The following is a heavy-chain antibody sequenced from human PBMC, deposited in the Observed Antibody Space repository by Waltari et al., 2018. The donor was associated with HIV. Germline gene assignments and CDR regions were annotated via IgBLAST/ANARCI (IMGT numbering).Heavy chain of an antibody. V-gene: IGHV3-23*01. CDR2: ISKGASRA. CDR1: GLICGNYA. J-gene: IGHJ4*02. CDR3: AREDYHYDNSAYYGAYYFDF. Sequence: EVQLLESGGGLVQPGELLRLSCAGAGLICGNYAMFWVRHTPGKGLEWVSGISKGASRAYYADSVKGRFTISRDNSKNTVHLQMMSLRVEDTAVYYCAREDYHYDNSAYYGAYYFDFWGQGTLVTVSS. D-gene: IGHD3-22*01.